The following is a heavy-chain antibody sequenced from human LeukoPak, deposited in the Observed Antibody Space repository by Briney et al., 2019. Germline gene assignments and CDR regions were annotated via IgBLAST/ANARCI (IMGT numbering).Heavy chain of an antibody. CDR3: AREAAVGYCSSTSCSTLDY. Sequence: GGSLRLSCAASGFTFSSYWMHWVRQAPGKGLVWVSRINSDGNSTSYADSVKGRFTISRDNAKNTLYLQMNSLRAEDTAVYYCAREAAVGYCSSTSCSTLDYWGQGTLVTVSS. V-gene: IGHV3-74*01. J-gene: IGHJ4*02. CDR1: GFTFSSYW. CDR2: INSDGNST. D-gene: IGHD2-2*02.